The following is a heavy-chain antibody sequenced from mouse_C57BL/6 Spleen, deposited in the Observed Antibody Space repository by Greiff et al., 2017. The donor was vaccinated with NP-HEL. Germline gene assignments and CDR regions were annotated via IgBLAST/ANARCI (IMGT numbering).Heavy chain of an antibody. CDR1: GFTFSDYG. V-gene: IGHV5-17*01. CDR3: AMPRLYYGSSHYAMDY. J-gene: IGHJ4*01. D-gene: IGHD1-1*01. Sequence: EVQGVESGGGLVKPGGSLKLSCAASGFTFSDYGMHWVRQAPEKGLEWVAYISSGSSTIYYADTVKGRFTISRDNAKNTLFLQMTSLRSEDTAMYSCAMPRLYYGSSHYAMDYWGQGTSVTVSS. CDR2: ISSGSSTI.